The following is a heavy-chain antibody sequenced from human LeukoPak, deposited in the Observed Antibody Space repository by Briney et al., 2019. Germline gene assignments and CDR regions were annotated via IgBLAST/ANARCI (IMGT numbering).Heavy chain of an antibody. CDR2: FYRDDDK. J-gene: IGHJ4*02. CDR1: GFSLTTSGVG. V-gene: IGHV2-5*02. Sequence: SGPTLVNPTQTLTLTCSFSGFSLTTSGVGVGWIRQPPGKALEWLALFYRDDDKRYSPSLKSRVTITKDTSKNQVVLTMTNMDPVDTATYYCAHRVTTIGWLDYWGQGTLVTVSS. D-gene: IGHD4-17*01. CDR3: AHRVTTIGWLDY.